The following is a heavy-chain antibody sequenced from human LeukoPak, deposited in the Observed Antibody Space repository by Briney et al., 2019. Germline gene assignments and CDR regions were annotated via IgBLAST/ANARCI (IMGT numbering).Heavy chain of an antibody. Sequence: ASVKVSCKASGYIFTSYVLHWVRQAPGQGLEWMGWINTNTGNPTYAQGFTGRSVFSLDTSVSTAYLRISSLKADDTAMYYCARGDYETHGYQTRWGQGTLVTVSS. CDR3: ARGDYETHGYQTR. D-gene: IGHD3-22*01. CDR1: GYIFTSYV. V-gene: IGHV7-4-1*02. CDR2: INTNTGNP. J-gene: IGHJ4*02.